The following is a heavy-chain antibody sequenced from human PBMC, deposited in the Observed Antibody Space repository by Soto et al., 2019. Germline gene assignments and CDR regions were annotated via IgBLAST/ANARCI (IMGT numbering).Heavy chain of an antibody. Sequence: QVQLVQSGAEVKKPGASVKVSCKASGYTFTNYYIHWVRQAPGQGLQWMGIINPGGGSTTYAQQFQGRLTVTSDTATTTIYMELSSLKSEDTAVYYCVRDLNRGQQLDPFDYWGLGTLVIVSS. CDR2: INPGGGST. V-gene: IGHV1-46*01. J-gene: IGHJ4*02. CDR3: VRDLNRGQQLDPFDY. CDR1: GYTFTNYY. D-gene: IGHD6-13*01.